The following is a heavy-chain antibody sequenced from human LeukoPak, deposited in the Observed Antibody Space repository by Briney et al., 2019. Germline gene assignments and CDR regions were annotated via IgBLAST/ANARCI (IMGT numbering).Heavy chain of an antibody. CDR3: ARLVVVAATGGYYMDV. J-gene: IGHJ6*03. D-gene: IGHD2-15*01. Sequence: GGSLRLSCAASGFTFSDYYMSWIRQAPGKGLEWVSYISSSGSTIYYADSVKGRFTISSDNAKNSLYLQMNSLRAEDTAGYYCARLVVVAATGGYYMDVWVKGTTVTVSS. V-gene: IGHV3-11*01. CDR1: GFTFSDYY. CDR2: ISSSGSTI.